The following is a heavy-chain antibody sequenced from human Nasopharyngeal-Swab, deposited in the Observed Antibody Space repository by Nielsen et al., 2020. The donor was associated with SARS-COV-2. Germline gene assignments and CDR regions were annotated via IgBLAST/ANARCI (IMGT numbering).Heavy chain of an antibody. D-gene: IGHD6-13*01. CDR3: ARRFHSSSWYTDYDY. CDR2: IDPSDNYT. Sequence: VRQLPGKGLEWMGRIDPSDNYTNYSASFQGHVTISADKCISTAYLQWSSLKASDTAMYYCARRFHSSSWYTDYDYWGQGTLVTVSS. V-gene: IGHV5-10-1*01. J-gene: IGHJ4*02.